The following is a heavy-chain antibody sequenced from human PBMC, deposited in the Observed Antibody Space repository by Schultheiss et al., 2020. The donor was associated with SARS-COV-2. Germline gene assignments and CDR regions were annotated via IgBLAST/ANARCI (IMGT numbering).Heavy chain of an antibody. V-gene: IGHV3-33*01. CDR1: GFTFSSYG. CDR2: IWYDGSNK. J-gene: IGHJ6*02. D-gene: IGHD3-10*01. Sequence: GESLKISCAASGFTFSSYGMHWVRQAPGKGLEWVAVIWYDGSNKYYADSVKGRFTISRDNSKNTLYLQMNSLRAEDKAVYYCARDRGPRGYYGMDVWGQGTTVTVSS. CDR3: ARDRGPRGYYGMDV.